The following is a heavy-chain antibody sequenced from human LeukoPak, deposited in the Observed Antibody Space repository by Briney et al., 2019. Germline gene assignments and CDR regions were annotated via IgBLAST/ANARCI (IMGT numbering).Heavy chain of an antibody. CDR1: GYTFTSYA. Sequence: ASVKVSCKASGYTFTSYAMNWVRQAPGQGLEWMGWININTGNPTYAQGFTGRFVFSLDTSVSTAYLQISSLKAEDTAVYYCARQSNDFWSGYLAYNWFDPWGQGTLVTVSS. CDR2: ININTGNP. V-gene: IGHV7-4-1*02. CDR3: ARQSNDFWSGYLAYNWFDP. J-gene: IGHJ5*02. D-gene: IGHD3-3*01.